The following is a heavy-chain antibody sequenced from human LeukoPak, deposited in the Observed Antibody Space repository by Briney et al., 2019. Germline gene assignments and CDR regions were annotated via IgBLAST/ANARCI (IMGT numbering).Heavy chain of an antibody. CDR1: GFTFSSYE. Sequence: AGGSLRLSCAASGFTFSSYEMNWVRQAPGKGLEWVSYISSSGSTIYYADSVKGRFTISRDNAKNSLYLQMNSLRAEDTAVYYCAKEKLNPISIAARPGLVDYWGQGTLVTVSS. V-gene: IGHV3-48*03. D-gene: IGHD6-6*01. CDR2: ISSSGSTI. CDR3: AKEKLNPISIAARPGLVDY. J-gene: IGHJ4*02.